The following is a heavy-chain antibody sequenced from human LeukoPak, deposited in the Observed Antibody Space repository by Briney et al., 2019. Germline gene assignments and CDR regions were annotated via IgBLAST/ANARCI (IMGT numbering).Heavy chain of an antibody. CDR3: ARHGYCSSTSCYDFDY. CDR2: TSNSGATT. J-gene: IGHJ4*02. D-gene: IGHD2-2*01. CDR1: GFTFSSYT. V-gene: IGHV3-23*01. Sequence: PGESLRLSCAASGFTFSSYTMSWVRRAPGKGLEWVSGTSNSGATTYYADSVKGRFTISRDNSKNTLYLQMNSLRAEDTTLYYCARHGYCSSTSCYDFDYWGQGTLVTVSS.